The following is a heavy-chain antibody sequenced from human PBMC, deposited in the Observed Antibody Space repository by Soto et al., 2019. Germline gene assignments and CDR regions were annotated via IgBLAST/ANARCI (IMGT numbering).Heavy chain of an antibody. CDR2: IYYSGNT. J-gene: IGHJ4*02. V-gene: IGHV4-31*03. CDR1: GGSISSGGYY. CDR3: AREPPDGETRGVYFDY. D-gene: IGHD4-17*01. Sequence: SETLCLTCTVSGGSISSGGYYWSWIRQHPGKGLEWIGYIYYSGNTYYNPSLKSRVTISLDKSKNQFSLKLTSVTAADTAVYYCAREPPDGETRGVYFDYWGLGTLVTVS.